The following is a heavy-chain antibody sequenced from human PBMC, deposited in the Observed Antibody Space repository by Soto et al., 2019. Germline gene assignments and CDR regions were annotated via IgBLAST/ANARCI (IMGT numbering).Heavy chain of an antibody. Sequence: ASVKVSCKASGYTFTSYAMHWVRQAPGQRLEWMGWINAGNGNTKYAQKFQGRVTITRDTSTSTAYMELRSLRSDDTAVYYCARVWQWLVFDYWGQGTLVTVSS. V-gene: IGHV1-3*01. CDR3: ARVWQWLVFDY. J-gene: IGHJ4*02. D-gene: IGHD6-19*01. CDR1: GYTFTSYA. CDR2: INAGNGNT.